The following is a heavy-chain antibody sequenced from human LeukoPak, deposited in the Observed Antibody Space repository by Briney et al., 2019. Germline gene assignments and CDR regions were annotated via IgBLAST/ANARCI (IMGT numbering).Heavy chain of an antibody. J-gene: IGHJ6*02. CDR3: AREADCGGDCYALGY. V-gene: IGHV1-3*01. CDR2: INAGNGNT. CDR1: GYTFSSYG. Sequence: ASVKVSCKASGYTFSSYGISWVRQAPGQRLEWMGWINAGNGNTKYSQKFQGRVTITRDTSASTAYMELSGLRSEDTAVYYCAREADCGGDCYALGYWGQGTTVTVSS. D-gene: IGHD2-21*02.